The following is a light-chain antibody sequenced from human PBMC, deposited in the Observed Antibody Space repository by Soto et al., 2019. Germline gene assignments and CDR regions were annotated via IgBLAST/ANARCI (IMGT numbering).Light chain of an antibody. Sequence: EIVMAQSPATLSVSQGERATLSCRASQSVSADLAWYQQNPGQAPRLHIYGASTRATGVPARFSVSDSGTEFNLTISSLQSESFAVYYSQQYNSWPLTFGGGTTMEIK. V-gene: IGKV3-15*01. CDR3: QQYNSWPLT. CDR1: QSVSAD. J-gene: IGKJ4*01. CDR2: GAS.